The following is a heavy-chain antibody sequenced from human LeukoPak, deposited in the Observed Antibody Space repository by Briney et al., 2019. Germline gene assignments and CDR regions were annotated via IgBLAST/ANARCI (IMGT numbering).Heavy chain of an antibody. CDR2: IYYSGST. CDR1: GGSISSYY. D-gene: IGHD6-13*01. J-gene: IGHJ3*02. V-gene: IGHV4-59*01. Sequence: SETLSLTCTVSGGSISSYYWSWIRQPPGKGLEWIGYIYYSGSTNYNPSLKSRVTISVDTSKNQFSLKLSSVTAADTAVYYCARTKPRRDIAAAGFYAFDIWGQGTMATVSS. CDR3: ARTKPRRDIAAAGFYAFDI.